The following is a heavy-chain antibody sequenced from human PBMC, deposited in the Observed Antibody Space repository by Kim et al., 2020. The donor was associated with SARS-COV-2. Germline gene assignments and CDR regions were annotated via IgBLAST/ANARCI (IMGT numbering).Heavy chain of an antibody. V-gene: IGHV3-48*02. J-gene: IGHJ5*02. CDR3: ARDKLSTFDP. CDR2: TI. Sequence: TISYAGSVKGRFTLSRANAKKSLYLQMNSLRDEDTAVYYCARDKLSTFDPWGQGTLVTVSS.